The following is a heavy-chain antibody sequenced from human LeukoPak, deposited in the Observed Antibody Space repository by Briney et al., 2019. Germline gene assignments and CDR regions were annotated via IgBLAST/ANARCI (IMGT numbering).Heavy chain of an antibody. D-gene: IGHD3-22*01. CDR2: INPNSGGT. J-gene: IGHJ4*02. CDR1: GYTFTGYY. V-gene: IGHV1-2*02. Sequence: ASVKVSCKASGYTFTGYYMHWVRQAPGQGLEWMGWINPNSGGTNYAQKFQGRVTMTRDTSISTAYMELSRLRSDDTAVYYCARAATYYYDSSGWGYYFDYWGQGTLVTVSS. CDR3: ARAATYYYDSSGWGYYFDY.